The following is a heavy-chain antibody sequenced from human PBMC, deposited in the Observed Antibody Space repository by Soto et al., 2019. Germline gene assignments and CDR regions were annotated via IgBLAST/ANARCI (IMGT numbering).Heavy chain of an antibody. CDR2: IIPIFGTA. CDR3: AAQLVRSYYYGMDV. D-gene: IGHD6-6*01. Sequence: GASVKVSCKASGGTFSSYAISWVRQAPGQGLEWMGGIIPIFGTANYAQKFQGRVTITADESTSTAYMELSSLRSEDTAVYYCAAQLVRSYYYGMDVWGQGTTVTVSS. J-gene: IGHJ6*02. CDR1: GGTFSSYA. V-gene: IGHV1-69*13.